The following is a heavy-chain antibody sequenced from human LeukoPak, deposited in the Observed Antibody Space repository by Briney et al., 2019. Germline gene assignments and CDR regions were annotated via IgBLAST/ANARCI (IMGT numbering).Heavy chain of an antibody. CDR3: AREGSSSWYVSIHGWFDP. V-gene: IGHV1-46*01. J-gene: IGHJ5*02. CDR2: INPSGGST. CDR1: GYTFTSYY. D-gene: IGHD6-13*01. Sequence: ASVKVSCKAFGYTFTSYYMHWVRQAPGQGLEWMGIINPSGGSTSYAQKFQGRVTMTRDTSTSTVYMELSSLRSEDTAVYYCAREGSSSWYVSIHGWFDPWGQGTLVTVSS.